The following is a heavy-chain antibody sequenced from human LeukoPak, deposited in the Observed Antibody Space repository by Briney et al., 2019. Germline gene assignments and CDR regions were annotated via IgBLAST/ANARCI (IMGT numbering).Heavy chain of an antibody. CDR2: ISGSGGST. Sequence: PGGSLRLSCAASGFTFSRYAMSWVRQAPGKGLEWVSAISGSGGSTYYADSVKGRFTISRDNSKNTLYLQMNSLRAEDTAVYYCAKDRSSGIAVADLLLDYWGQGTLVTVSS. V-gene: IGHV3-23*01. CDR1: GFTFSRYA. J-gene: IGHJ4*02. D-gene: IGHD6-19*01. CDR3: AKDRSSGIAVADLLLDY.